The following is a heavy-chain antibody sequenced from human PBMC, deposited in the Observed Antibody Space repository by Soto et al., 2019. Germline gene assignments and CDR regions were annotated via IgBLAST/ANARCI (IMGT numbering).Heavy chain of an antibody. J-gene: IGHJ5*02. CDR3: ARDLHDYVSFRFDP. CDR1: GFTFSSFS. D-gene: IGHD3-16*01. Sequence: GGSLRLSSAASGFTFSSFSMNWVRQAPGKGLEWVSSISTSSGYRYYADSVKGRFTISRDNAKKSLYLQMNSLRAEDTAVYYCARDLHDYVSFRFDPWGQGTLVTVSS. CDR2: ISTSSGYR. V-gene: IGHV3-21*01.